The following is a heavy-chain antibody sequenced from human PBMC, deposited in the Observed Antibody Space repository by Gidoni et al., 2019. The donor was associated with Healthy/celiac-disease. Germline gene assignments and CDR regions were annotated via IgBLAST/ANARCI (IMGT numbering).Heavy chain of an antibody. D-gene: IGHD3-10*02. V-gene: IGHV4-39*01. J-gene: IGHJ6*02. Sequence: QLQLQESGPGLVKPSETLSPTCTVSGGSISRSSYYWGWIRQPPGKGLEWIGSIYYSGSTYYNPSLKSRVTISVDTSKNQFSLKLSSVTAADTAVYYCARHNPLFGYYYYGMDVWGQGTTVTVSS. CDR2: IYYSGST. CDR1: GGSISRSSYY. CDR3: ARHNPLFGYYYYGMDV.